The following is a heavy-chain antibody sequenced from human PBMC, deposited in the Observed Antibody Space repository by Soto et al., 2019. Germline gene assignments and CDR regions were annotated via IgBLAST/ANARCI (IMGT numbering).Heavy chain of an antibody. CDR2: INAGNGNT. CDR3: ARDMGFGLSDY. D-gene: IGHD3-10*01. CDR1: GYTFTSYA. J-gene: IGHJ4*02. V-gene: IGHV1-3*01. Sequence: ASVKVSCKASGYTFTSYAIYWVRQAPGQRLEWMGWINAGNGNTKYSQKFQGRVTITRDTSASTAYMELSSLRSEDTAVYYCARDMGFGLSDYGGQGTLVTVSS.